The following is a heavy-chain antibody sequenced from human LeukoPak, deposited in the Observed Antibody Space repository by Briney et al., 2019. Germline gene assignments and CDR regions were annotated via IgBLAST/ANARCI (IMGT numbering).Heavy chain of an antibody. CDR3: ARRSIAAAGPFDY. CDR1: GGSISSYC. D-gene: IGHD6-13*01. CDR2: IYYSGST. V-gene: IGHV4-59*08. J-gene: IGHJ4*02. Sequence: NPSETLSLTCTVSGGSISSYCWSWIRQPPGKGLEWIGYIYYSGSTNYNPSLKSRVTISVDTSKNQFSLKLSSVTAADTAVYYCARRSIAAAGPFDYWGQGTLVTVSS.